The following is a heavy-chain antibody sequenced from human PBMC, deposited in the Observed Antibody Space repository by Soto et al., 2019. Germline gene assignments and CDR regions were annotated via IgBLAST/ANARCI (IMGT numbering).Heavy chain of an antibody. D-gene: IGHD5-18*01. J-gene: IGHJ4*02. V-gene: IGHV4-39*01. CDR2: FHYNGDT. Sequence: QLQLQESGPGLVKPSETVSLTCSVPAAYIRATNFYWGWIRQPPGKGLEWIGSFHYNGDTYSNPSLETRLTMSVDTSKNQLSLILTSVTAADTAVYYCARGMSGIPLWFPHYFDYWGQGTLVTVSS. CDR1: AAYIRATNFY. CDR3: ARGMSGIPLWFPHYFDY.